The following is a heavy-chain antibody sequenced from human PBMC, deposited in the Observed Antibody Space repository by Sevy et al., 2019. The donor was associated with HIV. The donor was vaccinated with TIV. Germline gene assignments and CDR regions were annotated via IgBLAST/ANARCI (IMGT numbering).Heavy chain of an antibody. J-gene: IGHJ6*02. Sequence: ASVKVSCKASGYTFSDSGYYVHWVRQAPGQGLEWMGWINPKSGATNYAQKFQGRVTMTRDTSVSTANMELNRLTSDDTAVYSCARESYDFWTGPVDYDYGMDVWGQGTTVTVSS. CDR2: INPKSGAT. D-gene: IGHD3-3*01. V-gene: IGHV1-2*02. CDR3: ARESYDFWTGPVDYDYGMDV. CDR1: GYTFSDSGYY.